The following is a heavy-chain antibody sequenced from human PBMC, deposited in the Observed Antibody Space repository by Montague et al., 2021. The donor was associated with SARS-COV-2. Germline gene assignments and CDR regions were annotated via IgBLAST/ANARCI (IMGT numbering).Heavy chain of an antibody. CDR2: ISGSGDTI. CDR3: AKDFFDTNLADALDI. CDR1: GFTFSSYA. Sequence: SMSISCAASGFTFSSYAMTWVRQAPGQGLEWVSTISGSGDTIEYADSVKGHFTISRDNSKNTLYLQMNGLRVEDTAIYYCAKDFFDTNLADALDIWGQGTVVTVSS. J-gene: IGHJ3*02. V-gene: IGHV3-23*01. D-gene: IGHD3-3*01.